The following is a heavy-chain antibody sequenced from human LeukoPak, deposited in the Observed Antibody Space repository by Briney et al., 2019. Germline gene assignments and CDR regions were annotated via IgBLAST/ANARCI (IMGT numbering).Heavy chain of an antibody. J-gene: IGHJ4*02. CDR2: ISSSSSNI. D-gene: IGHD3-10*01. CDR3: AREGGSGSYLHY. CDR1: GFTVSSNY. Sequence: GGSLRLSCAASGFTVSSNYMSWVRQAPGKGLEWVSYISSSSSNIYYADSVKGRITISRDNAKNSLYLQMNSLRAEDTAVYYCAREGGSGSYLHYWGQGTLVTVSS. V-gene: IGHV3-48*01.